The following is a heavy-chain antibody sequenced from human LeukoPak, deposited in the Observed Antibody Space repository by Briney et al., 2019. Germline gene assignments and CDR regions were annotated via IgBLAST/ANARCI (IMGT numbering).Heavy chain of an antibody. Sequence: PGGSLRLSCAASGFTFSDYAIHWVRLAPGGGLEWVSVISYDGGSKYYADSVKGRFTISRDNSKNTLYLQMNSLRAEDTAVYYCARPQGGRQLWLHFDYWGQGTQVTVSS. CDR2: ISYDGGSK. D-gene: IGHD5-18*01. CDR3: ARPQGGRQLWLHFDY. J-gene: IGHJ4*02. CDR1: GFTFSDYA. V-gene: IGHV3-30-3*01.